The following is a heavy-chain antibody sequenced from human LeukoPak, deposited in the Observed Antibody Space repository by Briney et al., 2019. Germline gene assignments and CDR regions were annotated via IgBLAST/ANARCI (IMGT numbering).Heavy chain of an antibody. Sequence: SETLSLTCTVSGYSISSGYYWGWIRQPPGKGLEWIGSIYHIGSTYYNPSLKSRVTISVDTSKNQFSLKLSSVTAADTAVNYCASVRRGFGESSKYYAYYYMGVWGKGTTVTISS. CDR1: GYSISSGYY. J-gene: IGHJ6*03. CDR2: IYHIGST. CDR3: ASVRRGFGESSKYYAYYYMGV. V-gene: IGHV4-38-2*02. D-gene: IGHD3-10*01.